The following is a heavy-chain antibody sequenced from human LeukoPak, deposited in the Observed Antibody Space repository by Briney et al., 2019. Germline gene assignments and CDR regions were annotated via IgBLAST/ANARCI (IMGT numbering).Heavy chain of an antibody. CDR2: INPSGGST. CDR1: GYTFTSYY. J-gene: IGHJ5*02. D-gene: IGHD3-10*01. CDR3: ARALQMYYYGSGSPGRFDP. V-gene: IGHV1-46*01. Sequence: ASVTVSCKASGYTFTSYYMHWVRQAPGQGLEWMGIINPSGGSTSYAQKFQGRVAMTRDTSTSTVYMELSSLRSEDTAVYYCARALQMYYYGSGSPGRFDPWGQGTLVTVSS.